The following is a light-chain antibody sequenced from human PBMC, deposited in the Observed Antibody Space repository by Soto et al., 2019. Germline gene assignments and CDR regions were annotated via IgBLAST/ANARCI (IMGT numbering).Light chain of an antibody. CDR3: QETFTTPYT. Sequence: DIQMTQSPSSLSASVGDRVTITCRASQGISRYLNWYQQKPGEAPKVLIYAASNLESGVPSRFSGSGSGTDFSLTISSLQAGDFATYFCQETFTTPYTFGQGTKVDIK. V-gene: IGKV1-39*01. CDR2: AAS. J-gene: IGKJ2*01. CDR1: QGISRY.